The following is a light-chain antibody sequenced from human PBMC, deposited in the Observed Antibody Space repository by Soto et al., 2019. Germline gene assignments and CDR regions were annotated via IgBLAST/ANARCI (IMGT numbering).Light chain of an antibody. V-gene: IGKV3-20*01. Sequence: EIGLTQSPGTLSLSPGERATLSCRASQSVQFNYVAWYQQKPGQAPRLLIYGASSRATGIPDRFSGSGSGMDFTLTIISLEPEDFAVYYCQQSGESQLTSGQGTKVEN. CDR1: QSVQFNY. CDR2: GAS. J-gene: IGKJ1*01. CDR3: QQSGESQLT.